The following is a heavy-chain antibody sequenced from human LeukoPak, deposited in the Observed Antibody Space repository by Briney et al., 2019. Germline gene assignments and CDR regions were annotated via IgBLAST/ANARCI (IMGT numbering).Heavy chain of an antibody. V-gene: IGHV3-23*01. CDR3: ASGESTGAHYYYMDV. Sequence: GGSLRLSCAASGFTFSSYSMYWVRQAPGKGLEWVSVISTNGGLTYYAASVKGRFTISRDNSKNTLYLQMNSLRAEDTALYYCASGESTGAHYYYMDVWGKGTTVTVSS. J-gene: IGHJ6*03. CDR1: GFTFSSYS. D-gene: IGHD2-8*02. CDR2: ISTNGGLT.